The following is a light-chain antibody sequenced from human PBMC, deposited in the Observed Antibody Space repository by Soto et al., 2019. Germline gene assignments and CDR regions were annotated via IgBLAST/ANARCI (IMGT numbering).Light chain of an antibody. CDR3: TSSLSNSVVV. V-gene: IGLV2-14*01. CDR2: EVS. CDR1: SSDVDDYNY. Sequence: QSALTQPASVSGSPGQSITISCSGTSSDVDDYNYVSWYQQHPGKAPKLMIYEVSHRLSGVSNRFSGSNSGYTASLTISGLQDEDDADYYCTSSLSNSVVVFGGGTKVTVL. J-gene: IGLJ3*02.